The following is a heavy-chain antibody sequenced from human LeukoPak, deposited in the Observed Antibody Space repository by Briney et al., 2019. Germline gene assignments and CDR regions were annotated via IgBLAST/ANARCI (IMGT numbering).Heavy chain of an antibody. D-gene: IGHD3-10*01. CDR3: AGRAPGWFGESVGYYYYYMDV. Sequence: GASVKVSCKASGGTLSSYAISWVRQAPGQGLEWMGGIIPIFGTANYAQKFQGRVTITTDESTSTAYMELSSLRSEDTAVYYCAGRAPGWFGESVGYYYYYMDVWGKGTTVTVSS. CDR2: IIPIFGTA. J-gene: IGHJ6*03. CDR1: GGTLSSYA. V-gene: IGHV1-69*05.